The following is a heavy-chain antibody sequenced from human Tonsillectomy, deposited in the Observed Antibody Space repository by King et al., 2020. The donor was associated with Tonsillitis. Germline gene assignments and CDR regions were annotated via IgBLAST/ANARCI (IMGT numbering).Heavy chain of an antibody. J-gene: IGHJ4*02. V-gene: IGHV3-74*01. CDR1: EFTFSNYW. Sequence: EVQLVESGGGLVQPGGSLRLSFAASEFTFSNYWIHWVRQAPGKGMVWVSRLTPDGGFTTYADSVKGRFTISRDNAKNTLYLQMNSLRAEDTAVYYCARDMTGPVDYWGQGTLVTVSS. CDR2: LTPDGGFT. CDR3: ARDMTGPVDY. D-gene: IGHD1-14*01.